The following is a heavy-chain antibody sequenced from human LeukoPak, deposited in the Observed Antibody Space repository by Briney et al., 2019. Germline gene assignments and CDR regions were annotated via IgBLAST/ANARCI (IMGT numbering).Heavy chain of an antibody. D-gene: IGHD4-17*01. Sequence: GGSLRLSSAASGFSFSTYAMSWVRQAPGEGLEWVSAISASGGSTYYADSVKGQFTISRDNSNNTLYLQINSLRAEDTAVYYCAKDIGYFPTVPFDYWGQEALGTVSS. CDR3: AKDIGYFPTVPFDY. CDR2: ISASGGST. V-gene: IGHV3-23*01. CDR1: GFSFSTYA. J-gene: IGHJ4*02.